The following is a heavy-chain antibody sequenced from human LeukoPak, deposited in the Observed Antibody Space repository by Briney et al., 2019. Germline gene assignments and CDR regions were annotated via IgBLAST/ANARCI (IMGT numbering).Heavy chain of an antibody. J-gene: IGHJ4*02. V-gene: IGHV3-48*02. CDR3: ARGGPFYGDYEGSDY. Sequence: ISSSTSTIYYADSVKRRFTISRDNAKNSLYLQMNSLRDEDTAVYYCARGGPFYGDYEGSDYWGQGTLVTVSS. D-gene: IGHD4-17*01. CDR2: ISSSTSTI.